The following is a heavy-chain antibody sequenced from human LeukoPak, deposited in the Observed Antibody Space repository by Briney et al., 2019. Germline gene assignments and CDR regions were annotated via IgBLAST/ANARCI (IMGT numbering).Heavy chain of an antibody. V-gene: IGHV1-3*01. D-gene: IGHD3-22*01. J-gene: IGHJ4*02. CDR2: INGGSGNT. CDR1: GYTFTSYG. Sequence: ASVKVSCKASGYTFTSYGISWVRQAPGQRLDWMGWINGGSGNTKYSPEFQGRVTITRDTSASTAYMELSSLRSEDTAVYYCANPRYDSSGYYYVDWGQGTLVTVSS. CDR3: ANPRYDSSGYYYVD.